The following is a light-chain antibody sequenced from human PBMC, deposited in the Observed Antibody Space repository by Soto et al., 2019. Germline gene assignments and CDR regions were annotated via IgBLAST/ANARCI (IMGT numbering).Light chain of an antibody. Sequence: DIPMTQSPSSLSASVGDRVTITCQASQDISNYLNWYQQKPGKAPKLLIYDASNVETGVPSRFSGSGSGTDFTFTISSLQPEDIATYYCQQYNNLPWTFGQGTRVDIK. J-gene: IGKJ1*01. CDR1: QDISNY. CDR3: QQYNNLPWT. CDR2: DAS. V-gene: IGKV1-33*01.